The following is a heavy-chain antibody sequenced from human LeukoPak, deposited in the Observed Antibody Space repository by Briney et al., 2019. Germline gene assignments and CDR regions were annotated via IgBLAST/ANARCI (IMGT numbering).Heavy chain of an antibody. D-gene: IGHD5-24*01. Sequence: SETLSLTCAVYGGSFSGYYWSWIRQPPGKGLEWIGEINHSGSTNYNPSLKSRVTISVHTSKNQFSLKLSSVTAADTAVYYCARVVGGRDGYNWRFDYWGQGTLVTVSS. CDR2: INHSGST. V-gene: IGHV4-34*01. CDR1: GGSFSGYY. CDR3: ARVVGGRDGYNWRFDY. J-gene: IGHJ4*02.